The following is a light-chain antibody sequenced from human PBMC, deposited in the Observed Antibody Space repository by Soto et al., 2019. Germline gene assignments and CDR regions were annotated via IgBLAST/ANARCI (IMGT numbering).Light chain of an antibody. V-gene: IGKV3-20*01. CDR3: QQYGSSPCT. Sequence: EIVLTQSPGTLSLSPGERATLSCRASQSLSTNSLAWYQQKPGQTPRLLIYAASTRDTDIPDRFNGSGSGTDFALTISRLEPEDFAVYYCQQYGSSPCTFGQGTKVDMK. CDR1: QSLSTNS. J-gene: IGKJ1*01. CDR2: AAS.